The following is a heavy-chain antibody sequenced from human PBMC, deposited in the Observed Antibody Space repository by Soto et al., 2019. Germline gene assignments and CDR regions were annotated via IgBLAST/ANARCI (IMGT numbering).Heavy chain of an antibody. CDR3: ARERYCSGGSCYPFYYYYMDV. CDR2: MNPNSGNT. CDR1: GYTFTSYD. V-gene: IGHV1-8*01. D-gene: IGHD2-15*01. Sequence: QVQLVQSGAEVKKPGASVKVSCKASGYTFTSYDINWVRQATGQGLEWMGWMNPNSGNTGYAQKFQGRVTMTRNTSISTAYMELSSLRSEDTAVYYCARERYCSGGSCYPFYYYYMDVWGKGTKVTVSS. J-gene: IGHJ6*03.